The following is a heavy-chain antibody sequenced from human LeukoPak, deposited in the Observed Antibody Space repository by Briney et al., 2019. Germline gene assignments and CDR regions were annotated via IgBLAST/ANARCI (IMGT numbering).Heavy chain of an antibody. CDR3: AKDRYSYAFEYSDS. V-gene: IGHV3-30*02. J-gene: IGHJ4*02. CDR2: IWHDGGKR. CDR1: GFTFSYYG. Sequence: GGSLRLSCAASGFTFSYYGMQWVRQAPGKGLEWVALIWHDGGKRYYADSVKGRFTISRDNSKNTLSLQVSSLRTEDTAVYYCAKDRYSYAFEYSDSWGQGTLVTVSS. D-gene: IGHD5-18*01.